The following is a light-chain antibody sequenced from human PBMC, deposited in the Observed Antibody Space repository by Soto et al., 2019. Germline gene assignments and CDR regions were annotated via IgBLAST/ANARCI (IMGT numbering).Light chain of an antibody. V-gene: IGKV1-39*01. CDR3: QQSYSTPQP. CDR1: QSISSY. J-gene: IGKJ1*01. Sequence: DIQMTQSPSSLSASVGDRVTITCRASQSISSYLNWYQQKPGKAPKLLIYAASSLQSGVPSRFSGSGYGTDFTLTISSLQPEDFATYYCQQSYSTPQPFGQGTKV. CDR2: AAS.